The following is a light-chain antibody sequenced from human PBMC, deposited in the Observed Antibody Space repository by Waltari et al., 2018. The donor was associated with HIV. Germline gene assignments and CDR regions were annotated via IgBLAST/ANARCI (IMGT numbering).Light chain of an antibody. CDR2: GGF. CDR3: HQYFSDPFS. CDR1: QDIGNS. J-gene: IGKJ4*01. V-gene: IGKV1-NL1*01. Sequence: DIQLTQLPSSLSAPVGDRVTISCRATQDIGNSVSWYQQRPGEVPKLLVYGGFIRQGGVASRITGSGSGTDFSLTISSLQPEDFATYFCHQYFSDPFSFGGGTKVEI.